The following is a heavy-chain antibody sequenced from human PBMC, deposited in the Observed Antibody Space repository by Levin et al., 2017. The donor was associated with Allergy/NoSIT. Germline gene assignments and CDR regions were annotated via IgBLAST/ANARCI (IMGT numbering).Heavy chain of an antibody. CDR2: MYYSGST. CDR1: GDSVSSGSYY. Sequence: SETLSLTCTVSGDSVSSGSYYWSWIRQPPGKGLEWIGFMYYSGSTNFNPSLKSRVTISIDTSKNQFSLNLYSVTAADTAFYYCGRGGGMAVTVDYWGQGTLVTVSS. V-gene: IGHV4-61*01. D-gene: IGHD6-19*01. CDR3: GRGGGMAVTVDY. J-gene: IGHJ4*02.